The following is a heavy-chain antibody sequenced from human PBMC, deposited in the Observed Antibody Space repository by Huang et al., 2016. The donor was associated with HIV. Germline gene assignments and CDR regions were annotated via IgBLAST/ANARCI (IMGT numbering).Heavy chain of an antibody. D-gene: IGHD4-17*01. V-gene: IGHV5-51*01. J-gene: IGHJ3*02. CDR3: ARPRRTEYGDPWDAFDI. CDR2: IYPGDSDS. Sequence: ELQLVQSGAEVKKPGESLTIACKGSGYSFNNYWVAWGRQMSGKGLEWMARIYPGDSDSSYSPSFQGQVSISADKAINTVYLHWGSLKASDTATYYCARPRRTEYGDPWDAFDIWGQGTMVTVSS. CDR1: GYSFNNYW.